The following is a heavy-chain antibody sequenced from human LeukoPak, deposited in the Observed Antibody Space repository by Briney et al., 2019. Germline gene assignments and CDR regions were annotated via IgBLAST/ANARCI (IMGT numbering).Heavy chain of an antibody. V-gene: IGHV3-73*01. Sequence: GGSLRLSCAASGFTFSGSAMHWVRQASGKGLGWVGRIRSKVDTYATAYAASVRGRFTISSDDSKNTAYLQMNSLKTEDTAVYYCTRLKGSENSYDYYGMDVWGQGTTVTVSS. CDR3: TRLKGSENSYDYYGMDV. J-gene: IGHJ6*02. CDR1: GFTFSGSA. D-gene: IGHD3-10*01. CDR2: IRSKVDTYAT.